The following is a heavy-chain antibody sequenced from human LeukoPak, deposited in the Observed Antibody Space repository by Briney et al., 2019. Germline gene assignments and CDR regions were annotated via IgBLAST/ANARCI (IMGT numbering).Heavy chain of an antibody. V-gene: IGHV3-30*18. CDR2: ISYDGSNK. Sequence: GRSLRLSCAASGFTFSSYGMHWVRQAPGKGLEWVAVISYDGSNKYYADSVKGRFTISRDNSKNTLYLQMNSLRAEDTAVYYCAKGDYGSGSYPSYWGQGTLVTVSS. J-gene: IGHJ4*02. CDR1: GFTFSSYG. CDR3: AKGDYGSGSYPSY. D-gene: IGHD3-10*01.